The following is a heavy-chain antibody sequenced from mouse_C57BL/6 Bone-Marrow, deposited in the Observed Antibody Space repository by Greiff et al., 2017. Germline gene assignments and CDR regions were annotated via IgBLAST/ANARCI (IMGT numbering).Heavy chain of an antibody. V-gene: IGHV1-9*01. CDR1: GYTFTGYW. CDR2: ILTGSGST. J-gene: IGHJ2*01. Sequence: QVQLQQSGAELMKPGASVKLSCKATGYTFTGYWIEWVQQRPGPGLEWIGEILTGSGSTNNNEKVKGKGTFTAATSANTAYMQLNSLTTEDSAIYYCARQVGSSSYYFDDWGQGTTLTVSS. CDR3: ARQVGSSSYYFDD. D-gene: IGHD1-1*01.